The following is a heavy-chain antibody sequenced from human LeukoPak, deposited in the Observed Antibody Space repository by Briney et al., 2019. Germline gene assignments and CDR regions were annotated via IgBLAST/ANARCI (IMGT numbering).Heavy chain of an antibody. CDR3: AREGTSGTHLNWFDP. D-gene: IGHD1-1*01. Sequence: SETLSLTCTVSGGSISSYYWSWIRQPPGKGLEWIGHIYGSGSTNYNPSLKSRVTLSVDTSKNQFSLKLSTVTATDTAVYYCAREGTSGTHLNWFDPWGQGTLVTVSS. V-gene: IGHV4-59*01. J-gene: IGHJ5*02. CDR1: GGSISSYY. CDR2: IYGSGST.